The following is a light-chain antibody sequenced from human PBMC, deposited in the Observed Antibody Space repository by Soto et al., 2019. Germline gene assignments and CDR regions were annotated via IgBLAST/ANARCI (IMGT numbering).Light chain of an antibody. CDR1: SSDIGGYNY. V-gene: IGLV2-8*01. Sequence: QSVLTQPPSASGSLGQSVTISCTGTSSDIGGYNYVSWYQQHPGKAPKLMIFEVSKCPSGVPDRFSGSKSGNTASLTVSGLQPEDEADYYCASYAGNNNLVFGGGTKVTVL. CDR2: EVS. J-gene: IGLJ2*01. CDR3: ASYAGNNNLV.